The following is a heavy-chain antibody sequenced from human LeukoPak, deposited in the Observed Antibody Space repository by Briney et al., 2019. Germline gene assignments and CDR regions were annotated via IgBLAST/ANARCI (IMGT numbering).Heavy chain of an antibody. J-gene: IGHJ4*02. CDR2: IKPDGTTI. CDR1: GFPFSSYS. D-gene: IGHD6-13*01. Sequence: HTGGSLRLSCAASGFPFSSYSMTWVRQAPGKGLEWVANIKPDGTTIFYVDSVKGRFTISRDNALNSLYLQMNSLRAEDTAIYYCARSIPYGTTWYGRSDYWGQGTLVTVSS. CDR3: ARSIPYGTTWYGRSDY. V-gene: IGHV3-7*03.